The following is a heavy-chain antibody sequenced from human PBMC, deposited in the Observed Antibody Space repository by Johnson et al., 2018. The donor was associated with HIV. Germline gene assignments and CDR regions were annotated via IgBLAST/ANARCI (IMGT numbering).Heavy chain of an antibody. D-gene: IGHD5-24*01. CDR3: ARESRDGPNLRAFDI. CDR1: GFTFSSYG. Sequence: QVQLVESGGGVVQPGRSLRLSCAASGFTFSSYGMHWVRQAPGKGLEWVAVISYDGSNKYYADSVKGRFTISRDNSKNTLYLQMNNLRAGDTAVYFCARESRDGPNLRAFDIWGQGTTVIVSS. V-gene: IGHV3-30*19. CDR2: ISYDGSNK. J-gene: IGHJ3*02.